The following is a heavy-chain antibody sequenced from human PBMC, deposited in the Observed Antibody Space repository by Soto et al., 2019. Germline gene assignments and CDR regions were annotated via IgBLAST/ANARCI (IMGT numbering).Heavy chain of an antibody. D-gene: IGHD1-26*01. V-gene: IGHV1-2*04. CDR1: GYTFTGYY. J-gene: IGHJ6*02. CDR2: INPNSGGT. Sequence: GASAKVSCKASGYTFTGYYMHWVRQAPGQGLEWMGWINPNSGGTNYAQKFQGWVTMTRDTSISTAYMELSRLRSDDTAVYYCARAFTGGEVGATSYYYGMDVWGQGTTVTVS. CDR3: ARAFTGGEVGATSYYYGMDV.